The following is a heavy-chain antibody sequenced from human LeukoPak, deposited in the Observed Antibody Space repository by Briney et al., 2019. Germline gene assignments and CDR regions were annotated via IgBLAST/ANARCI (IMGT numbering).Heavy chain of an antibody. CDR2: INSDGSSA. V-gene: IGHV3-74*01. CDR3: AKGGGSPLDY. D-gene: IGHD1-26*01. J-gene: IGHJ4*02. Sequence: GGSLRLSCAASGFTLSSYWMHWVRQAPGKGLVWVSRINSDGSSASYADSVKGRFTISRDNAKNPLYLQMNSLRDEDTAVYYCAKGGGSPLDYWGQGTLVTVSS. CDR1: GFTLSSYW.